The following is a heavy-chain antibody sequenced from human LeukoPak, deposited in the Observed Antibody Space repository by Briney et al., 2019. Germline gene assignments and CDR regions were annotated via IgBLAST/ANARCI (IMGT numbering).Heavy chain of an antibody. J-gene: IGHJ6*04. Sequence: SETLPLTCAVYGGSFSGYYWSWIRQPPGKGLEWIGEINHSGSTNYNPSLKSRVTISVGTSKNQFSLKLSSVTAADTAVYYCARGEQEMDVWGKGTTVTVSS. CDR3: ARGEQEMDV. CDR1: GGSFSGYY. V-gene: IGHV4-34*01. D-gene: IGHD1-26*01. CDR2: INHSGST.